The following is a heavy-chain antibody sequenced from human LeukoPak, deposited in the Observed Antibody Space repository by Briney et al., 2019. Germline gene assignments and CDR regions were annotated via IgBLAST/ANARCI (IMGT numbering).Heavy chain of an antibody. CDR3: ARDSREHYYDSSGRFNWFDP. V-gene: IGHV1-18*01. D-gene: IGHD3-22*01. Sequence: ASVKVSCKASGYTFTSYGISWVRQAPGQGLEWMGWISAYNGNTNYAQKLQGRVTMTTDTPTSTAYMELRSLRSDDTAVYYCARDSREHYYDSSGRFNWFDPWGQGTLVTVSS. J-gene: IGHJ5*02. CDR1: GYTFTSYG. CDR2: ISAYNGNT.